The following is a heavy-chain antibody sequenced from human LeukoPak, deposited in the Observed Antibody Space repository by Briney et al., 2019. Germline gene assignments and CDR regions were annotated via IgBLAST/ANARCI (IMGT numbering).Heavy chain of an antibody. Sequence: GGSLRLSCAASGFTVSSNYMSWVRQAPGKGLEWVSVIYSGGSTYYADSVKGRFTVSRDNAKNTLYLQLNSLRADDTAVYYCARGLSYAVAYGDYWGQGTLVTVSS. CDR2: IYSGGST. CDR3: ARGLSYAVAYGDY. V-gene: IGHV3-53*01. D-gene: IGHD6-19*01. J-gene: IGHJ4*02. CDR1: GFTVSSNY.